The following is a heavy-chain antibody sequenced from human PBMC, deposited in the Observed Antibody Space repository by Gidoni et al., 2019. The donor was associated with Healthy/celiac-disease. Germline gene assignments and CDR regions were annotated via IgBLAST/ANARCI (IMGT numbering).Heavy chain of an antibody. CDR3: ARVEPGYDSSSYWFDP. CDR1: GYTVTSYD. V-gene: IGHV1-8*01. CDR2: MNPNRGNT. J-gene: IGHJ5*02. Sequence: QVQLVQSGAEVTKPGASEKVSCKAPGYTVTSYDINWVRHATGHGLAWMGWMNPNRGNTGYAQKVPRRVTMTRNTSISTAYLELSSLRSEATAVYYCARVEPGYDSSSYWFDPWGQGTLVTVSS. D-gene: IGHD3-22*01.